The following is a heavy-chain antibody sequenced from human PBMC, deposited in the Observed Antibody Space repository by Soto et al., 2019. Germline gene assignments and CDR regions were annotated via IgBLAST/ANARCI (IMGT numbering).Heavy chain of an antibody. CDR3: AREAYAFDI. V-gene: IGHV1-46*01. Sequence: QVQLVQSGAEVKKPGASVKLSCTASGFTFTNYFMHWVRQAPGQGLEWGGMINRGGSSTNYAQIFXGRLTMTTDTSASTVYMELSSLTSEDTAVYYCAREAYAFDIWGQGTMVTVSS. J-gene: IGHJ3*02. CDR1: GFTFTNYF. CDR2: INRGGSST.